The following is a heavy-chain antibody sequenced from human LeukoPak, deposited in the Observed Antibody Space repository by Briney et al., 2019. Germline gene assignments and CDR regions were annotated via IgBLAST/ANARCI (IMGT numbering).Heavy chain of an antibody. J-gene: IGHJ1*01. D-gene: IGHD2-2*01. Sequence: PSETLSLTCTVSGGSISSYYWSWIRQPPGKGLEWIGYIYYSGSTDYNPSLKSRVTISVDTSKNQFSLKLSSVTAADTAVYYCAREKAYCSSTSCYSYFQHWGQGTLVTVSS. CDR1: GGSISSYY. CDR3: AREKAYCSSTSCYSYFQH. CDR2: IYYSGST. V-gene: IGHV4-59*01.